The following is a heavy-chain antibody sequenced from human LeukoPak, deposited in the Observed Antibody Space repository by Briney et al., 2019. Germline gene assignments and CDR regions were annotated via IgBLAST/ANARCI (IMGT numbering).Heavy chain of an antibody. Sequence: SVKVSCKASGGTFSSYAISWVRQAPGQGLEWMGRIIPIFGIANYAQKFQGRVTITADKSTSTAYMELSSLRSEDTAVYYCAREASMGLTGTYHFDYWGQGTLVTVSS. J-gene: IGHJ4*02. V-gene: IGHV1-69*04. CDR1: GGTFSSYA. D-gene: IGHD1-7*01. CDR2: IIPIFGIA. CDR3: AREASMGLTGTYHFDY.